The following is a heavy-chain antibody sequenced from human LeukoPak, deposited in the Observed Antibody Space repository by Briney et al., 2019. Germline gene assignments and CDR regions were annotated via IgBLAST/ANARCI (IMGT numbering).Heavy chain of an antibody. CDR2: ISSSGSTI. CDR1: GFTFSDYY. CDR3: WRDLGDSSSEPFDY. J-gene: IGHJ4*02. D-gene: IGHD6-6*01. V-gene: IGHV3-11*01. Sequence: PGGSLRLSCAASGFTFSDYYMSWIRQAPGKGLEWVSYISSSGSTIYYADSVKGRFTISRANAKKSLYRQMNSLRAEDTAVDYCWRDLGDSSSEPFDYWGQGTLVTVSS.